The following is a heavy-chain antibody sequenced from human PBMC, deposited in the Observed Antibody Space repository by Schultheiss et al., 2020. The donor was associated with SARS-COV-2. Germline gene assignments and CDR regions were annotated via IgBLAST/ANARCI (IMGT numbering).Heavy chain of an antibody. D-gene: IGHD3-10*01. CDR2: IYYSGST. Sequence: SETLSLTCTVSGGSISSYYWSWIRQPPGKGLEWIGYIYYSGSTNYNPSLKSRVTISVDTSKNQFSLKLSSVTAADTAVYYCARDFVGQYYYYMDVWGKGTTVTVSS. CDR1: GGSISSYY. V-gene: IGHV4-59*01. CDR3: ARDFVGQYYYYMDV. J-gene: IGHJ6*03.